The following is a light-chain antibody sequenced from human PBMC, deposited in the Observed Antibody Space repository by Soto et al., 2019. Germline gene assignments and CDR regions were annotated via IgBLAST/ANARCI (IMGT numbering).Light chain of an antibody. J-gene: IGLJ1*01. CDR1: SSDVGSSNL. V-gene: IGLV2-23*01. CDR3: CSFAGSTTFYV. Sequence: QSVLTQPASVSGSPGQSITISCTGTSSDVGSSNLVSWYQQHPGKAPKLIIYEGSRRPSGVSSRFSGSKSGNTASLTISGLQAEDEADYYCCSFAGSTTFYVFGTGTKVTVL. CDR2: EGS.